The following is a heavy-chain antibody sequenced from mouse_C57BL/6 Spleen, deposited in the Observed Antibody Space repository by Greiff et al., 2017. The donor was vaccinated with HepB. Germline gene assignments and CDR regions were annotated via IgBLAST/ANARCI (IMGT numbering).Heavy chain of an antibody. CDR2: ISSGGSYT. J-gene: IGHJ3*01. CDR3: AREPGTGFAY. V-gene: IGHV5-6*01. CDR1: GFTFSSYG. D-gene: IGHD4-1*01. Sequence: EVNVVESGGDLVKPGGSLKLSCAASGFTFSSYGMSWVRQTPDKRLEWVATISSGGSYTYYPDSVKGRFTISRDNAKNTLYLQMSSLKSEDTAMYYCAREPGTGFAYWGQGTLVTVSA.